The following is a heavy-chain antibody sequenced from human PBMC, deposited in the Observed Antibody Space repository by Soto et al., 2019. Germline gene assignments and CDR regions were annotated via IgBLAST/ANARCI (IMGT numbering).Heavy chain of an antibody. CDR3: VRTWHGFDI. Sequence: EVQLVESGGGLVQPGGSLRLSCAASGFTFSTYWMHWVRQAPEKGLLWVSHINGDGSYTDFADSVKGRFTISRDNAKNTVYLQKQSLRVEDTAVYFCVRTWHGFDIWGPWTMVTVSS. CDR2: INGDGSYT. CDR1: GFTFSTYW. V-gene: IGHV3-74*01. J-gene: IGHJ3*02.